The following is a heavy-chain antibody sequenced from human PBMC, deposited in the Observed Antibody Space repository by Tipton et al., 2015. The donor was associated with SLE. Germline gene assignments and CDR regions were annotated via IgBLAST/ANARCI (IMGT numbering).Heavy chain of an antibody. V-gene: IGHV4-59*11. CDR2: IYYSGST. Sequence: TLSLTCTVSGGSISSHYWSWIRQPPGEGLEWIGYIYYSGSTDYNPSLKSRVTISVDTSKNQFSLKLSSVTAADTAVYYCAREVTVTGGDAFDIWGQGTMVTVSS. D-gene: IGHD4-17*01. J-gene: IGHJ3*02. CDR1: GGSISSHY. CDR3: AREVTVTGGDAFDI.